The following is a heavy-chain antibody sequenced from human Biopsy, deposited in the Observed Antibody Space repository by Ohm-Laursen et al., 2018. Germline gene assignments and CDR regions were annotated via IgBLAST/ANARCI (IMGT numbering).Heavy chain of an antibody. V-gene: IGHV3-7*01. CDR1: GFTFSSFW. CDR3: ARAYSRGDY. CDR2: IKQDGSEK. J-gene: IGHJ4*02. Sequence: SLRLSCAASGFTFSSFWMSWVRQAPGKGLEWVANIKQDGSEKNYVDSVKGRFTISRDNAKNSLLLQMNRPRVEDTAVYYCARAYSRGDYWGQGTLVTVSS. D-gene: IGHD2-15*01.